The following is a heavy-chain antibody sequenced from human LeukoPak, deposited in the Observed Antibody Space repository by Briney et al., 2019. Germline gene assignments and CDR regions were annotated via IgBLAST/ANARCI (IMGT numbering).Heavy chain of an antibody. Sequence: GASVKVSCKASGYTFTSYSISWVRQAPGQGLEWMGWISAYNGNTIYAQKVKGRVTMTTDTSTSTAYMELRSLKSDDTAVYYCARASYCSGGSWYSDYWGQGTLVTVSS. D-gene: IGHD2-15*01. CDR2: ISAYNGNT. J-gene: IGHJ4*02. CDR3: ARASYCSGGSWYSDY. V-gene: IGHV1-18*01. CDR1: GYTFTSYS.